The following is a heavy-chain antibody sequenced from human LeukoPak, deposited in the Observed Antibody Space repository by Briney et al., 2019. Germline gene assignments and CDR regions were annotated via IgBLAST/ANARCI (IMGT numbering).Heavy chain of an antibody. D-gene: IGHD4-17*01. J-gene: IGHJ4*02. CDR2: IYYSGSS. Sequence: PSQTLSLTCIVSGGSISSSNYYWGWIRQPPGKGLECIGSIYYSGSSYYNPSLKSRVTISVDTSKNQFSLKLSSVTAADTAVYYCATTNDYGDYRDYWGQGTLVTVSS. V-gene: IGHV4-39*07. CDR1: GGSISSSNYY. CDR3: ATTNDYGDYRDY.